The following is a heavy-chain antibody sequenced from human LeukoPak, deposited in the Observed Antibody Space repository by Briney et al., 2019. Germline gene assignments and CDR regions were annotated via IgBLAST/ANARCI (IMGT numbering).Heavy chain of an antibody. J-gene: IGHJ5*02. CDR3: ARPDDYGVNWFDP. CDR2: IYYSGST. D-gene: IGHD4-17*01. CDR1: GGSISSSSYY. V-gene: IGHV4-39*01. Sequence: SETLSLTCTVPGGSISSSSYYWGWIRQPPGKGLEWIGSIYYSGSTYYNPSLKSRVTISVDTSKNQFSLKLSSVTAADTAVYYCARPDDYGVNWFDPWGQGTLVTVSS.